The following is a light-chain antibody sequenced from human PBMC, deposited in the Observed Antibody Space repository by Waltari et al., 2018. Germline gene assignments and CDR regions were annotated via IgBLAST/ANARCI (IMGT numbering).Light chain of an antibody. CDR1: QSVGPF. CDR3: QQSDDIPFT. J-gene: IGKJ2*01. CDR2: KTS. V-gene: IGKV1-39*01. Sequence: DIKMTQSPSSLSASLGDTVTITCRASQSVGPFLNWYQQKPGEAPNLLIYKTSHLQGGVSSRFSGSGSGTEFTLTIDNLQPEDFATYYCQQSDDIPFTFGPGT.